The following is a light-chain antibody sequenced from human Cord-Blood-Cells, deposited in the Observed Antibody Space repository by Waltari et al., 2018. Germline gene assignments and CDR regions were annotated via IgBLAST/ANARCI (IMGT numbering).Light chain of an antibody. CDR2: GNS. J-gene: IGLJ3*02. Sequence: QSVLTQPPSVSGAPGQRVTISCTGSSPNIGAGYGVHWYEQPPGTAPNLLIYGNSNRPSGVPDRFSGSNSGTSASLAITGLQAEDEADYYCQSYDSSLSGWVFGGGTKLTVL. CDR3: QSYDSSLSGWV. CDR1: SPNIGAGYG. V-gene: IGLV1-40*01.